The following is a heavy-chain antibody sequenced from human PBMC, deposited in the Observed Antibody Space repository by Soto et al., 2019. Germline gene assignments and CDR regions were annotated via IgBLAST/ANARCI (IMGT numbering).Heavy chain of an antibody. CDR2: IYWDDDK. CDR1: GFSLSTSGVG. D-gene: IGHD4-17*01. V-gene: IGHV2-5*02. J-gene: IGHJ3*02. Sequence: QITLKESGPTLVKPTQTLTLTCTFSGFSLSTSGVGVGWIRQPPGKALEWLALIYWDDDKRYSPSLKSRLTITKDTSKNQVVLTMTNMDPVDTATYYCAQVLPTATNDAFDIWGQGTMVTVSS. CDR3: AQVLPTATNDAFDI.